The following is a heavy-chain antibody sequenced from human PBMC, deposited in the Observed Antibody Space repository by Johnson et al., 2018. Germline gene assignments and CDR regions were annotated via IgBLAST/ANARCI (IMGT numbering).Heavy chain of an antibody. V-gene: IGHV1-8*02. D-gene: IGHD3-10*01. J-gene: IGHJ6*03. CDR3: ARSYYYASGTYYYYMDV. CDR1: GGTFSSYA. Sequence: QVQLVQSGAEVKKPESSVKVSCKASGGTFSSYAISWVRQAPGQGLEWMGWMHPNSGNTGYAQKFQGRVIMTRNTSSSTAYLELSSLRSEETAVYFCARSYYYASGTYYYYMDVWGKGTTVAVS. CDR2: MHPNSGNT.